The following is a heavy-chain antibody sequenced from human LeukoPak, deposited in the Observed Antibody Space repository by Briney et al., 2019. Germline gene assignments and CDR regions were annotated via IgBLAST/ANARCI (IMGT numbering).Heavy chain of an antibody. D-gene: IGHD6-19*01. V-gene: IGHV4-61*01. Sequence: EPSETLSLTCTVSGGSVSSGSYYWSWIRQPPGKGLEWIGYIYYSGSTNYNPSLKSRVTISVDTSKNQFSLKLSSVTAADTAVYYCASVPFAWYSSGSILPGYGNWFDPWGQGTLVTVSS. CDR3: ASVPFAWYSSGSILPGYGNWFDP. CDR2: IYYSGST. J-gene: IGHJ5*02. CDR1: GGSVSSGSYY.